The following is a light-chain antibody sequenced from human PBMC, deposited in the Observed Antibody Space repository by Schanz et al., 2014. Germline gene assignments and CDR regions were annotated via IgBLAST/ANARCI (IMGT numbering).Light chain of an antibody. CDR2: GTS. J-gene: IGKJ2*02. Sequence: EIVLTQSPGTLSLSPGERATLSCRASQSVHINYLAWHQQKPGQAPRLLIYGTSIRATGIPDRFSGSGSGTDFTLTISRLEPEDFAVYYCQQYGSSSWTFGQGTRLEIK. CDR3: QQYGSSSWT. V-gene: IGKV3-20*01. CDR1: QSVHINY.